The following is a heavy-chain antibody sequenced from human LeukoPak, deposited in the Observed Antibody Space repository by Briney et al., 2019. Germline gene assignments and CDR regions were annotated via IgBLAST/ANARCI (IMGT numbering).Heavy chain of an antibody. D-gene: IGHD1-26*01. CDR3: ATVGGSYSPADY. CDR1: GFTFDDYA. CDR2: ISWNSGSV. J-gene: IGHJ4*02. V-gene: IGHV3-9*01. Sequence: ALRLSCAASGFTFDDYAMHWVRQAPGKGLEWVSGISWNSGSVGYVDSVKGRFTISRDNAKNSLYLQMNSLRAEGTAVYYCATVGGSYSPADYWGQGTLVTVSS.